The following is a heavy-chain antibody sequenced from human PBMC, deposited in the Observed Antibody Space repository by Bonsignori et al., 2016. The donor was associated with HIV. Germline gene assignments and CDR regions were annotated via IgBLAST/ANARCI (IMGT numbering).Heavy chain of an antibody. D-gene: IGHD6-13*01. CDR3: AKQLAYHYYYYMDV. J-gene: IGHJ6*03. Sequence: WIRQPPGKGLEWVANIKQDGSEKYYVDSVKGRFTISRDNVRNSLYLQMNSLRAEDTAVYYCAKQLAYHYYYYMDVWGRGTTVTVSS. V-gene: IGHV3-7*03. CDR2: IKQDGSEK.